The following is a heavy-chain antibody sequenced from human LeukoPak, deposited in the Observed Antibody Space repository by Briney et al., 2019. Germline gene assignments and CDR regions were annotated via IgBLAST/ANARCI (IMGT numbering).Heavy chain of an antibody. V-gene: IGHV4-59*08. D-gene: IGHD5-12*01. CDR2: IYSSGSA. Sequence: PSETLSLTCSVSGGSISPYYWSRIRQPPGKGLEWIGYIYSSGSANYNPSLKSRVTISVDTSKNHFSLKLSSVTAADTAVYYCARMGGYSGYATHWGQGTLVTVSS. CDR3: ARMGGYSGYATH. J-gene: IGHJ4*02. CDR1: GGSISPYY.